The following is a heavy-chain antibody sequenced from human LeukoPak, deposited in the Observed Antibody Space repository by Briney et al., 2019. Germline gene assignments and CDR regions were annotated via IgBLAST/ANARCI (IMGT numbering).Heavy chain of an antibody. Sequence: PGGSLRLSCVASGFTFTNFWMNWVRQASGKGPEWVANIKPDGYEKYYVDSVKGRFTISRDNTKNLLYLQMNSLRAEDMAVYYCRKGHYDDSAWDQGTLVTVSS. CDR3: RKGHYDDSA. CDR1: GFTFTNFW. J-gene: IGHJ5*02. CDR2: IKPDGYEK. V-gene: IGHV3-7*01. D-gene: IGHD4-17*01.